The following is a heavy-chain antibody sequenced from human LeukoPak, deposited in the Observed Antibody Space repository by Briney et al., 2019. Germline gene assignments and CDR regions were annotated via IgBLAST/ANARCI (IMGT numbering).Heavy chain of an antibody. CDR2: ISAYNGNT. CDR3: ARGEYSGSSYPTDAFDI. Sequence: EASVKVSCKASGYTFTSYGISWVRQAPGQGLEWMGWISAYNGNTNYAQKLQGRVTMTTDTSTSAAYMELRSLRSDDTAVYYCARGEYSGSSYPTDAFDIWGQGTMVTVSS. CDR1: GYTFTSYG. J-gene: IGHJ3*02. D-gene: IGHD6-6*01. V-gene: IGHV1-18*01.